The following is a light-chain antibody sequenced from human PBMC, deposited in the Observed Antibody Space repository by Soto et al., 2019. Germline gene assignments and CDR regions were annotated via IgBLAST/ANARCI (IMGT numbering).Light chain of an antibody. J-gene: IGKJ2*01. CDR1: QSISSW. V-gene: IGKV1-5*03. Sequence: DIQMTQSPSTLSASVGDRVTITCRASQSISSWLAWYQQKPGKAPKLLIYKASSLESGVPSRFSGSGSGTEFTLTISSLQPDDFVTYYCQQSNSYPYTFGQGTKLEIK. CDR2: KAS. CDR3: QQSNSYPYT.